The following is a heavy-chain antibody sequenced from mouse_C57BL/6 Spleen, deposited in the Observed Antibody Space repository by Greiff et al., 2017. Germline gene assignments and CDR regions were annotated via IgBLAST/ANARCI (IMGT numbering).Heavy chain of an antibody. J-gene: IGHJ3*01. Sequence: EVQLVESGPGLVKPSQSLSLTCSVTGYSITSGYYWNWIRQFPGNKLEWMGYISYDGSNNYNPSLKNRISITRDTSKNQFFLKLNSVTTEDTATYYCARLGDYDVFAYWGQGTLVTVSA. CDR3: ARLGDYDVFAY. CDR1: GYSITSGYY. D-gene: IGHD2-4*01. CDR2: ISYDGSN. V-gene: IGHV3-6*01.